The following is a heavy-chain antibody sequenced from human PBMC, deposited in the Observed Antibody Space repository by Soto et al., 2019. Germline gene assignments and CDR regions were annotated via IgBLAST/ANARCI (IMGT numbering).Heavy chain of an antibody. Sequence: XSVKVSCKGSGYTFTSYAMHWVRQAPGQRLEWMGWINAGNGNTKYSQKFQGRVTITRDTSASTAYMELSSLRSEDTAVYYCASLVGALRPIDYWGQGTLVTVSS. V-gene: IGHV1-3*01. CDR1: GYTFTSYA. J-gene: IGHJ4*02. CDR3: ASLVGALRPIDY. CDR2: INAGNGNT. D-gene: IGHD1-26*01.